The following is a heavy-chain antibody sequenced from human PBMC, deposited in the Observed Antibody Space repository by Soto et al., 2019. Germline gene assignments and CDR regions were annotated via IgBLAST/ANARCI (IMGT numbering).Heavy chain of an antibody. CDR3: ATSQKGSNWNDFDH. J-gene: IGHJ4*02. D-gene: IGHD1-20*01. CDR2: VFYTGFA. Sequence: SETLSLTCAVFGASISGSSYYWAWLRQSPGKGREWIGIVFYTGFASYNPSLERRASVSVDTSRSQASLRLRAVHAVASAVDSCATSQKGSNWNDFDHWGQGALVTVSS. V-gene: IGHV4-39*01. CDR1: GASISGSSYY.